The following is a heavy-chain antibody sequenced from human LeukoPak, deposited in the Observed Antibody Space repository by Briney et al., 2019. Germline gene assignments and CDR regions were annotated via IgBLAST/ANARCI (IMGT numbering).Heavy chain of an antibody. CDR2: VKTDGRTT. CDR1: GFTFSRYG. V-gene: IGHV3-74*01. J-gene: IGHJ4*02. CDR3: AGGGGVGAKY. Sequence: GGSLRLSCAAAGFTFSRYGMHWVRQAPGKGLVWVSHVKTDGRTTHYADSVKGRFTTSRDNSKNTLYLQMNSLRDEDTAVYYCAGGGGVGAKYWGQGTLVTVSS. D-gene: IGHD1-26*01.